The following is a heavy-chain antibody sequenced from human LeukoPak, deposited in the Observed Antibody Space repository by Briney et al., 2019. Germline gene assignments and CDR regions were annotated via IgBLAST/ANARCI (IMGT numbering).Heavy chain of an antibody. J-gene: IGHJ4*02. CDR3: ARELPLGYYYDSSGYYGAVEDY. V-gene: IGHV3-66*01. CDR2: IYSGGST. Sequence: GGSLRLSCAASGFTVSSNYMSWVRQAPGKGLEWVSVIYSGGSTYYADSVKGRFTISRDNSKNTLYIQMNSLRAEDTAVYYCARELPLGYYYDSSGYYGAVEDYWGQGTLVTVSS. CDR1: GFTVSSNY. D-gene: IGHD3-22*01.